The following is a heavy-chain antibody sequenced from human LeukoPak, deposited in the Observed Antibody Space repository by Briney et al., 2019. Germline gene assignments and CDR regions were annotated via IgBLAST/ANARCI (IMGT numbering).Heavy chain of an antibody. V-gene: IGHV4-34*01. CDR3: ARGRGITMVRGVPDY. J-gene: IGHJ4*02. Sequence: SETLSLTCAVYGGSFSGYYWSWVRQPPGKGLEWIGEINHSGSTNYNPSLKSRVTISVDTSKNQFSLKLSSVTAADTAVYYCARGRGITMVRGVPDYWGQGTLVTVSS. D-gene: IGHD3-10*01. CDR2: INHSGST. CDR1: GGSFSGYY.